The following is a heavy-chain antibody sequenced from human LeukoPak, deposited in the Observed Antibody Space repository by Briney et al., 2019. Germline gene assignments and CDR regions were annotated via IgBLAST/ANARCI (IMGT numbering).Heavy chain of an antibody. Sequence: PSETLSLTCTVSGGSISSYYWSWIRQPPGKGLEWIGYIYYSGSTNYNPSLKSRVTISVDTSKNQFSLKLSSVTAADTAVYYCATYPFRGATHYFDYWGQGILVTVSS. D-gene: IGHD3-10*01. V-gene: IGHV4-59*01. J-gene: IGHJ4*02. CDR3: ATYPFRGATHYFDY. CDR1: GGSISSYY. CDR2: IYYSGST.